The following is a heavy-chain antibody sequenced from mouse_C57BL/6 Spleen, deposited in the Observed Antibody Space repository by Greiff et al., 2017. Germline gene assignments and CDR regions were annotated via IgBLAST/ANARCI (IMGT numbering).Heavy chain of an antibody. J-gene: IGHJ3*01. D-gene: IGHD1-1*01. CDR1: GYTFTSYW. CDR2: IDPSDSYT. V-gene: IGHV1-50*01. CDR3: ASYYGSSSWFAY. Sequence: QVQLKQPGAELVKPGASVKLSCKASGYTFTSYWMQWVKQRPGQGLEWIGEIDPSDSYTNYNQKFKGKATLTVDTSSSTAYMQLSSLTSEDSAVYYCASYYGSSSWFAYWGQGTLVTVSA.